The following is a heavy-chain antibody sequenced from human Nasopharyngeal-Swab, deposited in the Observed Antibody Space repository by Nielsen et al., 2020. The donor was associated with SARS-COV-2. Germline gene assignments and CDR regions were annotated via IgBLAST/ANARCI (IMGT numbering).Heavy chain of an antibody. V-gene: IGHV3-11*01. CDR1: GFTFSDYY. J-gene: IGHJ4*02. Sequence: GESLKISCAASGFTFSDYYMSWIRQAPGKGLEWVSYISSSGSTIYYADSVKGRFTISRDNAKNSLYLQMNSLRAEDTAVYYCARDETSGQWLVTPFDYWGQGTLDTVSS. CDR2: ISSSGSTI. CDR3: ARDETSGQWLVTPFDY. D-gene: IGHD6-19*01.